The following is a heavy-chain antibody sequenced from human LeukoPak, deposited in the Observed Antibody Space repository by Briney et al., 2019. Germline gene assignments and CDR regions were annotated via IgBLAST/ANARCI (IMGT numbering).Heavy chain of an antibody. CDR2: INPNSGGT. J-gene: IGHJ4*02. D-gene: IGHD3-22*01. V-gene: IGHV1-2*02. Sequence: ASVKVSCKASGYTFTSYGISWVRQAPGQGLEWMGWINPNSGGTNYAQKFQGRVTMTRDTSISTAYMELSRLRSDDTAVYYCARESLAGYYDSSGYSPTSAFDYWGQGTLVTVSS. CDR3: ARESLAGYYDSSGYSPTSAFDY. CDR1: GYTFTSYG.